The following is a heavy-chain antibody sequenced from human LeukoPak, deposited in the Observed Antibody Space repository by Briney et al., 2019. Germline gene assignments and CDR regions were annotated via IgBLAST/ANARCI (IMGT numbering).Heavy chain of an antibody. CDR1: GYSFTNYW. CDR2: INPDDTNI. V-gene: IGHV5-51*01. D-gene: IGHD1-1*01. CDR3: ARPRRAERDEDF. Sequence: GESLKISCKASGYSFTNYWTGWVRQMPGKGLEWVAMINPDDTNIAYSPSFQGQVTISADRSISTAYLQWSSLKASDTAMYYCARPRRAERDEDFWGQGTLVTVSS. J-gene: IGHJ4*02.